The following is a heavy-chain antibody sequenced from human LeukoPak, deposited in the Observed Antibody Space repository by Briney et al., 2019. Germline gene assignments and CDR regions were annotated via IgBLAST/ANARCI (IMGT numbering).Heavy chain of an antibody. CDR1: GGSISSGGYY. V-gene: IGHV4-31*03. D-gene: IGHD4-17*01. CDR2: IYYSGST. Sequence: PSETLSLTCTVSGGSISSGGYYWSWIRQHPGKGLEWIGYIYYSGSTYYNPSLKSRVTISVDTSKNQFSLKLSSVTAADTAVYYCARDPVSTVTSGPGAFDIWGQGTMVTVSS. CDR3: ARDPVSTVTSGPGAFDI. J-gene: IGHJ3*02.